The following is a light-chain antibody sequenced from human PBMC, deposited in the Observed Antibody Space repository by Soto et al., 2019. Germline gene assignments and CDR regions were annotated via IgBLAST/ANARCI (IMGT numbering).Light chain of an antibody. CDR2: EDK. J-gene: IGLJ1*01. CDR3: LSYDTSIFV. Sequence: NFMLTQPHSVSESPGKTVTISCTRSGCSIASYYVQWYQQRPGSAPTTVIYEDKQRPSGVPGRFSGSIDSSSNSASLTISGLKTEDEADYYCLSYDTSIFVFXSGTKVTVL. CDR1: GCSIASYY. V-gene: IGLV6-57*04.